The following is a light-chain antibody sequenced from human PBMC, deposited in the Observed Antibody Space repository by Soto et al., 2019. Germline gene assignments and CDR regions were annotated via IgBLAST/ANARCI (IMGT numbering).Light chain of an antibody. CDR1: SSNIGTNP. V-gene: IGLV1-44*01. J-gene: IGLJ1*01. CDR2: TNY. Sequence: QSVLTQPTSASGTPGQRVTISCSGSSSNIGTNPVNWYQQLPGTAPKLLIYTNYQRPSGVPDRFSGSKSGTSASLAISGLQSEDEADYYCAAWDDSLNGHVFGTGTQLTVL. CDR3: AAWDDSLNGHV.